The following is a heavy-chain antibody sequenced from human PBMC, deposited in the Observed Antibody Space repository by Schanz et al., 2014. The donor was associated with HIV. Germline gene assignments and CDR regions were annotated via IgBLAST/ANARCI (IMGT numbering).Heavy chain of an antibody. J-gene: IGHJ3*02. Sequence: EVQLLESGGGLVQPGGSLRLSCAASGITFSSYAMNWVRQAPGKGLEWVSSITGSGSSTYYADSVKGRFTISRDNSKNTLFLQLNSLRAEDTAVYYCARGAGDTDWGRIWGQGTVVTVSS. CDR3: ARGAGDTDWGRI. D-gene: IGHD5-18*01. V-gene: IGHV3-23*01. CDR2: ITGSGSST. CDR1: GITFSSYA.